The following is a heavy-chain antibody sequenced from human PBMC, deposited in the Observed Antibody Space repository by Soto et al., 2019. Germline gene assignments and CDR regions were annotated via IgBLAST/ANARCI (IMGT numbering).Heavy chain of an antibody. CDR1: GYIFVNYG. J-gene: IGHJ6*02. CDR3: AMEDNYVTPTPQDV. D-gene: IGHD3-16*01. CDR2: ISPYTGDT. Sequence: QVQLVQSGDEMKKPGASVRVSCKASGYIFVNYGIAWVRQAPGQGLEWMGWISPYTGDTHSASKVQGRLTMTTDTSTSKAYMDLGSLTSDDTAVYYCAMEDNYVTPTPQDVWGQGTTVTV. V-gene: IGHV1-18*01.